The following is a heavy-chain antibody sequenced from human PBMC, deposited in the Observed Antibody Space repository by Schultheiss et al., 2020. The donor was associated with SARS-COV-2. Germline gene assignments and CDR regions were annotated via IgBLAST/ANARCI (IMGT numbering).Heavy chain of an antibody. J-gene: IGHJ3*02. CDR2: ISSSGSTI. Sequence: GGSLRLSCAASGFTFDDYGMNWVRQAPGKGLEWVSYISSSGSTIYYADSVKGRFTISRDNAKNSLYLQMNSLRAEDTAVYYCARIVLRSAFDIWGQGTMVT. CDR1: GFTFDDYG. V-gene: IGHV3-11*01. D-gene: IGHD2-21*01. CDR3: ARIVLRSAFDI.